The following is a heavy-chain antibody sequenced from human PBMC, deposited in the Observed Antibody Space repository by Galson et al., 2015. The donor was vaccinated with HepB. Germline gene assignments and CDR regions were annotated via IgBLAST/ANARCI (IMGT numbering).Heavy chain of an antibody. D-gene: IGHD2-2*01. V-gene: IGHV1-2*04. Sequence: SVKVSCKASGYTFTSYAMHWVRQAPGQRLEWMGWINPNSGGTNYAQKFQGWVTMTRDTSISTAYMELSRLRSDDTAVYYCARESVVVSKGGMDVWGQGTTVTVSS. J-gene: IGHJ6*02. CDR3: ARESVVVSKGGMDV. CDR2: INPNSGGT. CDR1: GYTFTSYA.